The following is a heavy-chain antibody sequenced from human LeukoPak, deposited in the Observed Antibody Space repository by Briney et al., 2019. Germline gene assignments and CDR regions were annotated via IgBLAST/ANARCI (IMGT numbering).Heavy chain of an antibody. Sequence: SVKVSCKASGGTFSSYAISWVRQAPGQGLEWMGRIIPIFGIANYAQKFQGRVTITADKSTSTAYMELSSLRSEDTAVYYCARELPRDYYYGMDVWGKGTTVTVSS. V-gene: IGHV1-69*04. D-gene: IGHD2-21*02. J-gene: IGHJ6*04. CDR2: IIPIFGIA. CDR1: GGTFSSYA. CDR3: ARELPRDYYYGMDV.